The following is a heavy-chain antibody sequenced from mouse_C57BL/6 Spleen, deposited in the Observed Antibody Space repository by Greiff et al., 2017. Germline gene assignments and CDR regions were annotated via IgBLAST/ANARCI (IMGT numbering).Heavy chain of an antibody. J-gene: IGHJ2*01. CDR2: INPGSGGT. CDR3: ARNYYSDY. Sequence: VQLQQSGAELVRPGTSVKVSCKASGYAFTNFLIEWVKQRPGQGLEWIGVINPGSGGTNYNEKFKGKATLTADKSSSTAYMQLSSLTSEDSAVYFCARNYYSDYWGQGTTLTVSS. V-gene: IGHV1-54*01. CDR1: GYAFTNFL.